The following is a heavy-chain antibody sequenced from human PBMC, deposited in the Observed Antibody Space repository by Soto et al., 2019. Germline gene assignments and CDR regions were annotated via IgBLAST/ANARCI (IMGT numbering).Heavy chain of an antibody. Sequence: GGSLRLSCAASGFTFSSYAMSWVRQAPGKGLEWVSGISGSGGSTYYADSVKGRFTISRDNSKNTLYLQMNSLRADDTAVYYCAKRRGAGGHFDYWGQGALVTVSS. CDR2: ISGSGGST. J-gene: IGHJ4*02. D-gene: IGHD2-15*01. CDR3: AKRRGAGGHFDY. V-gene: IGHV3-23*01. CDR1: GFTFSSYA.